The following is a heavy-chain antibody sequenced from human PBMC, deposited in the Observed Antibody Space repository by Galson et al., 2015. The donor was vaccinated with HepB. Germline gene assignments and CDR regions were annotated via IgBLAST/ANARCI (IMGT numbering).Heavy chain of an antibody. CDR1: GFTFSSYW. CDR3: ARAPLRIGGGPTDY. D-gene: IGHD3-16*01. Sequence: SLRLSCAASGFTFSSYWMSWVRQAPGKGLEWVANIKQDGSEKYYVDSVKGRFTISRDNAKNSLYLQMNSLRAEDTAVYYCARAPLRIGGGPTDYWGQGTLVTVSS. CDR2: IKQDGSEK. J-gene: IGHJ4*02. V-gene: IGHV3-7*03.